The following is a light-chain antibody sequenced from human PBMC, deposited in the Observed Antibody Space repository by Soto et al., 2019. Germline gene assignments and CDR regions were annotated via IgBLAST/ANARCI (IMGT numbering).Light chain of an antibody. J-gene: IGKJ5*01. V-gene: IGKV1-13*02. Sequence: AIQLTQSPSSLSASVGDRVTITCRASQGISNYLAWYQHKPGRAPKLLIFGASSLQSGVPSRFSGSGSGTDFTLTISSLQPEDFATYYCQQANSFPITFGQGTRLEIK. CDR1: QGISNY. CDR3: QQANSFPIT. CDR2: GAS.